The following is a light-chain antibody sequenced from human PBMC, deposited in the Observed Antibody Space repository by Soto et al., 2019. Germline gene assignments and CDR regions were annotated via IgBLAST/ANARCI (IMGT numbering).Light chain of an antibody. V-gene: IGKV3-20*01. J-gene: IGKJ2*01. Sequence: EIVLTQSPGTLSLSPGERATLSCRASQSVSSSYLAWYQQKPGQAPRLLIYGASSRATGIPDRFGGSGSGSDFTLTISTLQTEDFAVYDCQHYSSSPSTFGHGSKLEIK. CDR3: QHYSSSPST. CDR1: QSVSSSY. CDR2: GAS.